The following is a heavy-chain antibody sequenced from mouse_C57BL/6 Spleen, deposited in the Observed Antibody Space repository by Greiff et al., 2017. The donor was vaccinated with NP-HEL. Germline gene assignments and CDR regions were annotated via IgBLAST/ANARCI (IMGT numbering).Heavy chain of an antibody. CDR3: AKRGGSEGYAMDY. Sequence: VQGVESGPGLVQPSQSLSITCTVSGFSLTSYGVHWVRQSPGKGLEWLGVIWRGGSTDYNAAFMSRLSITKDNSKSQVFFKMNSLQADDTAIYYCAKRGGSEGYAMDYWGQGTSVTVSS. J-gene: IGHJ4*01. CDR1: GFSLTSYG. CDR2: IWRGGST. V-gene: IGHV2-5*01. D-gene: IGHD1-1*01.